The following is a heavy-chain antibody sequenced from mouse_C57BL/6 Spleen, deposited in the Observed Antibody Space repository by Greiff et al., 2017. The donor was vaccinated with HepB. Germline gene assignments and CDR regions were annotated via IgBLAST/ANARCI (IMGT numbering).Heavy chain of an antibody. CDR1: GFTFSDYG. J-gene: IGHJ3*01. V-gene: IGHV5-17*01. Sequence: EVQRVESGGGLVKPGGSLKLSCAASGFTFSDYGMHWVRQAPEKGLEWVAYISSGSSTIYYADTVKGRFTSSRDNAKNTLFLQMTSLRSEDTARYDCARGADERRCADWGQGTLVTVSA. CDR3: ARGADERRCAD. CDR2: ISSGSSTI.